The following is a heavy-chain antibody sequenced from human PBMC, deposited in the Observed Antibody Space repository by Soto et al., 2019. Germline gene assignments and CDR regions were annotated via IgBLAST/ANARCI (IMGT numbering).Heavy chain of an antibody. D-gene: IGHD1-1*01. CDR1: EYTFSGYY. CDR2: INPNTGVR. Sequence: ASVKVSCKASEYTFSGYYFQWVRQAPGQGLEWMAWINPNTGVRNYAQKFQGRFTVTTDTSINTAYMELTRLTSDDTAVYYCATGVEGDYYYMDVWGKGTTVTVSS. V-gene: IGHV1-2*02. J-gene: IGHJ6*03. CDR3: ATGVEGDYYYMDV.